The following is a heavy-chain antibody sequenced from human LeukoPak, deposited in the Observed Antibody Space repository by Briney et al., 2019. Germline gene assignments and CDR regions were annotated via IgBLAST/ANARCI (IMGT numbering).Heavy chain of an antibody. V-gene: IGHV3-23*01. J-gene: IGHJ3*02. Sequence: GGSLRLSCAASGFIFSSYAMSWVRQAPGKGLEWVSAISNTGGSTHYADSVKGRFTISRDNSKNTLYLQMNSLRAEDTAVYYCARARRHTIAAREGAFDIWGQGTMVTVSS. CDR2: ISNTGGST. CDR1: GFIFSSYA. D-gene: IGHD6-25*01. CDR3: ARARRHTIAAREGAFDI.